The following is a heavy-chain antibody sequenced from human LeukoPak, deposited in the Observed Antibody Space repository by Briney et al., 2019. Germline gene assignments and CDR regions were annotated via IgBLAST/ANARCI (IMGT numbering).Heavy chain of an antibody. J-gene: IGHJ4*02. CDR3: ARNASPWSALYYFDY. Sequence: SETLSLTCTVSGYSISSGYYWGWIRQPPGKGLEWIGSIYHRGSSYYNPSLKSRVTISLDTSKNQFSLKLSSVTAADTAVYYCARNASPWSALYYFDYWGQGTLVTVSS. D-gene: IGHD3-3*01. CDR2: IYHRGSS. CDR1: GYSISSGYY. V-gene: IGHV4-38-2*02.